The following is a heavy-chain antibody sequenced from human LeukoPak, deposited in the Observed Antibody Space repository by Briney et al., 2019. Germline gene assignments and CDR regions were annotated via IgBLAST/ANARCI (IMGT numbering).Heavy chain of an antibody. Sequence: SETLSLTCTVSGGSMGSYYWSWIRQPPGKGLEWIGYRFYSGSTNYNPSLKSRVTISLDTSKSQFSLKVTSVTAADTAVYYCARGVCTSSSCYAGDYGMDVWGQGTTVTVSS. CDR3: ARGVCTSSSCYAGDYGMDV. V-gene: IGHV4-59*08. CDR1: GGSMGSYY. CDR2: RFYSGST. D-gene: IGHD2-2*01. J-gene: IGHJ6*02.